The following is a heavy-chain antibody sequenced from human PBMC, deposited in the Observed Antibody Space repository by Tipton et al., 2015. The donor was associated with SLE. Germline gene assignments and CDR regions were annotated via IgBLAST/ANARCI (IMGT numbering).Heavy chain of an antibody. CDR3: ARVPGNWFDP. CDR1: GGSISSYY. V-gene: IGHV4-59*01. J-gene: IGHJ5*02. Sequence: TLSLTCTVSGGSISSYYWIWIRQPPGKGLEWIGYIYYSGSTNYNPSLKSRVTISVDTSKNQFSLKLSSVTAADTAVYYCARVPGNWFDPWGQGTLVTVSS. CDR2: IYYSGST.